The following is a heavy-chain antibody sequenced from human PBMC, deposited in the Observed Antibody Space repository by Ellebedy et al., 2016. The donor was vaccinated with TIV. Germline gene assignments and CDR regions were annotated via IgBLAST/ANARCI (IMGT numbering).Heavy chain of an antibody. CDR1: GFTFSSYY. D-gene: IGHD4-23*01. CDR2: IKQDGSEK. V-gene: IGHV3-7*01. Sequence: GGSLRLXXAASGFTFSSYYMNWVRQAPGKGLEWVANIKQDGSEKYYVDSVKGRFTIFRDNAKNSLYLQMNSLRADGTAVYYCARERWYLLGSNYYYYGLDVWGQGTTVIVSS. J-gene: IGHJ6*02. CDR3: ARERWYLLGSNYYYYGLDV.